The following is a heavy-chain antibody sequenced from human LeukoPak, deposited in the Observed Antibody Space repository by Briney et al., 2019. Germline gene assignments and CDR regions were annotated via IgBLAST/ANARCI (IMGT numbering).Heavy chain of an antibody. CDR2: LPPDELGI. J-gene: IGHJ4*02. CDR1: GFTFTNYW. Sequence: GGSLRLSCAASGFTFTNYWMHWVRQAPGMGLVWVSRLPPDELGIIYADSVKGRFTVSRDNAKNTVYLQMNNLRVDDTAIYYCVGTIASRGSEYWGQGALVTVSS. CDR3: VGTIASRGSEY. V-gene: IGHV3-74*01. D-gene: IGHD6-6*01.